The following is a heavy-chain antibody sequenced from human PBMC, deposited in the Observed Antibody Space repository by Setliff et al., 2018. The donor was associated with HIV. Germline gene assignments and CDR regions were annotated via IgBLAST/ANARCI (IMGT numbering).Heavy chain of an antibody. D-gene: IGHD3-10*01. J-gene: IGHJ6*03. CDR3: ARVVSRREDRGTWMKLWLAPYYMDV. CDR2: VSSSGTT. CDR1: GGSITNKY. V-gene: IGHV4-59*01. Sequence: SETLSLTCAVSGGSITNKYWSWIRQPPGKGLEWLGYVSSSGTTNYTPSLESRLTISVDTSKNQVSLGLSSLTAADTAVYFCARVVSRREDRGTWMKLWLAPYYMDVWGKGTTVTVSS.